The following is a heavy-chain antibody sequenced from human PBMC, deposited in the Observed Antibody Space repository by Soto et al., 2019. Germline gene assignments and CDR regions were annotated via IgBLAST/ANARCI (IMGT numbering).Heavy chain of an antibody. J-gene: IGHJ6*02. D-gene: IGHD6-13*01. V-gene: IGHV1-18*01. Sequence: ASVKVSCKASGYTFTSYGISWVRQAPGQGLEWMGWISAYNGNTNYAQKLQGRVTMTTDTSASTAYMELRSLRSDDTAVYYCAREIAAAGLSDYYYGMDVWGQGTTVTVSS. CDR3: AREIAAAGLSDYYYGMDV. CDR2: ISAYNGNT. CDR1: GYTFTSYG.